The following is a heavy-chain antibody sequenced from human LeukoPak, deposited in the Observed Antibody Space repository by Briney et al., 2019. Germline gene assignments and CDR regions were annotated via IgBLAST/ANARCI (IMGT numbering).Heavy chain of an antibody. V-gene: IGHV3-64D*06. J-gene: IGHJ4*02. Sequence: GSPRLSCSASGFTFSSYAMHWVRQAPGKGLEYVSAISHDGDTTYYADSVKGRFTISRDNSENTLYLQMSSLRAEDTAVYYCAPGKFDYWGQGTLVTVSS. CDR2: ISHDGDTT. CDR3: APGKFDY. CDR1: GFTFSSYA.